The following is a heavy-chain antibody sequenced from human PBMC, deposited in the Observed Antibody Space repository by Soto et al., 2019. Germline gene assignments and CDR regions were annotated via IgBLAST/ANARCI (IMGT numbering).Heavy chain of an antibody. J-gene: IGHJ3*02. CDR1: GYSISSGYY. V-gene: IGHV4-38-2*02. CDR2: IYHSGST. CDR3: AREGGGSYVRAFDI. Sequence: PSETLSLTCAVSGYSISSGYYWGWIRQPPGKGLEWIGSIYHSGSTYYNPSLKSRVTISVDTSKNQSSLKLSSVTAADTAVYYCAREGGGSYVRAFDIWGQGTMVTVSS. D-gene: IGHD1-26*01.